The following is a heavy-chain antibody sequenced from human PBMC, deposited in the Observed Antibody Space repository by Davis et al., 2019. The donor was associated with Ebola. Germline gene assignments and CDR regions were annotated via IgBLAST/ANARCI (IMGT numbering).Heavy chain of an antibody. CDR3: AKDVGGLIVVDGMDV. Sequence: GESLKISCAASGFTFSSYGMHWVRQAPGKGLEWVAVISYDGSNKYYADSVKGRFTISRDNSKNTLYLQMNSLRAEDTAVYYCAKDVGGLIVVDGMDVWGQGTTVTVSS. CDR2: ISYDGSNK. D-gene: IGHD3-22*01. CDR1: GFTFSSYG. V-gene: IGHV3-30*18. J-gene: IGHJ6*02.